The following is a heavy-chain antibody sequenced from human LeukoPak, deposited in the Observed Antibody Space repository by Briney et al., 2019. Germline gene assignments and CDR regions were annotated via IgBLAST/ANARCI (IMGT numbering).Heavy chain of an antibody. CDR1: GYCFTSYW. CDR2: MHPGDSKI. V-gene: IGHV5-51*01. Sequence: KGGESLKISCKGSGYCFTSYWIGWVRRAPGKGLEWMGIMHPGDSKIRYSPSFRGQVTISADNSISTAYLQWSSLKASDTAMYYCARYPPGWFCMDIWGLGTTVTVSS. D-gene: IGHD3-10*01. CDR3: ARYPPGWFCMDI. J-gene: IGHJ6*02.